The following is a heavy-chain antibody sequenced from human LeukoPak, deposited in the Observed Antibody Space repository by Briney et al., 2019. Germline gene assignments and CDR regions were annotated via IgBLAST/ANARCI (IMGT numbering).Heavy chain of an antibody. V-gene: IGHV4-34*01. CDR2: INHSGST. CDR3: ARGGLNWFDP. Sequence: SETLSLTCAIYSESFSGYFWSWIRQPPGKGLEWIGEINHSGSTNYNPSLKSRVTISVDTSKNQFSLKLSSVTAADTAVYYCARGGLNWFDPWGQGTLVTVSS. CDR1: SESFSGYF. J-gene: IGHJ5*02. D-gene: IGHD3/OR15-3a*01.